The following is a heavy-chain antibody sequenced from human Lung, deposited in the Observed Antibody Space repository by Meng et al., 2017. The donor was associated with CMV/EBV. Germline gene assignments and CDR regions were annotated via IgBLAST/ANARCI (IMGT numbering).Heavy chain of an antibody. V-gene: IGHV3-9*01. CDR3: VRDRNYGVYLGSDY. CDR1: GFTFDDHA. J-gene: IGHJ4*02. Sequence: SCAASGFTFDDHAMHWVRQAPGKGLEWVSGISWNSGNMGYADSVKGRFTISRDNAKNSLYLQMDNLGTEDTALYYCVRDRNYGVYLGSDYWGQGTLVT. D-gene: IGHD4-17*01. CDR2: ISWNSGNM.